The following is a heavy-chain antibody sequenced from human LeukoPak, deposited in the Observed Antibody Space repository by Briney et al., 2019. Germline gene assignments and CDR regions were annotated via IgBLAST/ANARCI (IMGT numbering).Heavy chain of an antibody. Sequence: GGSLRLSCAASGFTFSSYSMNWVRQAPGKGLEWVSSISSSSSYIYYADSVKGRFTISRDNAKNSLYLQMNSLRAEDTAVYYCARDLYGDYGIYYYYGMDVWGQGTTVTVSS. D-gene: IGHD4-17*01. J-gene: IGHJ6*02. CDR3: ARDLYGDYGIYYYYGMDV. CDR2: ISSSSSYI. CDR1: GFTFSSYS. V-gene: IGHV3-21*01.